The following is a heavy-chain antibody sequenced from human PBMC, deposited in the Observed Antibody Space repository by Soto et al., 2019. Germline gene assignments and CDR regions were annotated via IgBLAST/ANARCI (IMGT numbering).Heavy chain of an antibody. CDR1: GFTFSSYS. Sequence: GGSLGLSFAASGFTFSSYSMSWVRQAPGKGLEWVSAISGSGGSTYYADSVKGRFTISRDNSKNTLYLQMNSLRAEDTAVYYCAKDGVLEPAAIRHLFPWARGPLVPVSS. CDR3: AKDGVLEPAAIRHLFP. D-gene: IGHD2-2*02. CDR2: ISGSGGST. J-gene: IGHJ5*02. V-gene: IGHV3-23*01.